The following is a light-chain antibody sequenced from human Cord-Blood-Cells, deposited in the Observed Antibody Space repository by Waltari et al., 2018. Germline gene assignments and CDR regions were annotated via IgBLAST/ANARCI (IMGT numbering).Light chain of an antibody. Sequence: DIQMTQSPSSLSASVGYRDTITCRASQSISSYLNWYQQKPGKAPKLLIYAASSLQSGVPSRFSGSGSGTDFTLTISSLQPEDFATYYCQQSYSTPFTFGPGTKVDIK. J-gene: IGKJ3*01. CDR1: QSISSY. CDR2: AAS. V-gene: IGKV1-39*01. CDR3: QQSYSTPFT.